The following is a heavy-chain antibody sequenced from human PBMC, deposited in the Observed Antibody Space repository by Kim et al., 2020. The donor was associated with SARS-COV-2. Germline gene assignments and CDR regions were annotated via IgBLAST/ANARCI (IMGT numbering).Heavy chain of an antibody. J-gene: IGHJ4*02. CDR1: GGSFSGYY. V-gene: IGHV4-34*01. Sequence: ETLSLTCAVYGGSFSGYYWSWIRQPPGKGLEWIGEINHSGSTNYNPSLKSRVTISVDTSKNQFSLKLSSVTAADTAVYYCARGPVEGDGYPRGDFDYWGQGTLVTVSS. CDR2: INHSGST. CDR3: ARGPVEGDGYPRGDFDY. D-gene: IGHD5-12*01.